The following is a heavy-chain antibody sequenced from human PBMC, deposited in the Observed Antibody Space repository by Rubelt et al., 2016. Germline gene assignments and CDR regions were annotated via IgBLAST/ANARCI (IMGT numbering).Heavy chain of an antibody. V-gene: IGHV1-24*01. J-gene: IGHJ4*02. CDR1: GYTFTELS. CDR3: ATGQYSCGCDY. Sequence: QVQLVQSGAEVKKPGASVKVSCKVSGYTFTELSMHWVRQAPGKGLEWMGGFDPEDGETIYEQRFQGRVTMPEDTSTDTAYMELNSLRSVDSAVYYWATGQYSCGCDYWGQGTLVTVSS. D-gene: IGHD6-19*01. CDR2: FDPEDGET.